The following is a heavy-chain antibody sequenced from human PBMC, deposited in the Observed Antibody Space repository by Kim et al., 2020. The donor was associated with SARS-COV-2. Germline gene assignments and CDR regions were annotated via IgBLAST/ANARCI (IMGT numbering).Heavy chain of an antibody. Sequence: SVKVSCKASGGTFSSYAISWVRQAPGQGLEWMGGIIPLFGTANYAQKFQGRVTITADESTSTAYMELSSLRSENTAVYYCARDRLTSGSTGYVDLWGRGTLVTVSS. CDR1: GGTFSSYA. J-gene: IGHJ2*01. V-gene: IGHV1-69*13. CDR3: ARDRLTSGSTGYVDL. D-gene: IGHD1-26*01. CDR2: IIPLFGTA.